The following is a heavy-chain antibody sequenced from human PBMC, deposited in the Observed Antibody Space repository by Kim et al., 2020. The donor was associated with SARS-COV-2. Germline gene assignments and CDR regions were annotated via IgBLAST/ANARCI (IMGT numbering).Heavy chain of an antibody. CDR1: GFTVSSNY. CDR2: IYSGGST. D-gene: IGHD3-3*01. CDR3: ARVKKSGYYYSLGWFDP. Sequence: GGSLRLSCAASGFTVSSNYMSWVRQAPGKGLEWVSVIYSGGSTYYADSVKGRFTISRDNSKNTLYLQMNSLRAEDTAVYYCARVKKSGYYYSLGWFDPWGQGTLVTVSS. J-gene: IGHJ5*02. V-gene: IGHV3-66*02.